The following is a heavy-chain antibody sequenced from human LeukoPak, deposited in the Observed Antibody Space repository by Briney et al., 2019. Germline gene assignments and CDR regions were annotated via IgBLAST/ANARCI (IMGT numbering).Heavy chain of an antibody. CDR1: GRSMRGISYY. V-gene: IGHV4-61*02. CDR3: AREGEGRSSLDY. J-gene: IGHJ4*02. D-gene: IGHD6-6*01. Sequence: SETLSLTCTVSGRSMRGISYYLGWIRQPAGKGLEWIGLIYTSGSTHYNPSLKSRVTISVDTSKNQFSLRLSSVTAAVTAVYYCAREGEGRSSLDYWGQGTLVTVSS. CDR2: IYTSGST.